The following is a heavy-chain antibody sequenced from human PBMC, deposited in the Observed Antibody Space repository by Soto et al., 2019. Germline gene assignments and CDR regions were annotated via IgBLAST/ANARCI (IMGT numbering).Heavy chain of an antibody. CDR2: IYHNGST. D-gene: IGHD3-10*01. CDR3: VRGIRIIMVRGVTNGFDP. V-gene: IGHV4-38-2*01. Sequence: SETLSLTCAVSGYSISSGYYWGWIRQSPGKGLEWIGSIYHNGSTYYNPSLKSRVTISVDTSKNQFFLNLSSVTAADTAVYYCVRGIRIIMVRGVTNGFDPWGQGTLVTVSS. J-gene: IGHJ5*02. CDR1: GYSISSGYY.